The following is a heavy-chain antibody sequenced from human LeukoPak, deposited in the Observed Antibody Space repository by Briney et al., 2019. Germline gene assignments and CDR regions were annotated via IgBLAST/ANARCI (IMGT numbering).Heavy chain of an antibody. CDR1: GFTFDDYA. CDR2: ISWNSGSI. D-gene: IGHD3-9*01. V-gene: IGHV3-9*01. CDR3: AKDIGGRYFDWLLFY. Sequence: PGGSLRLSCAASGFTFDDYAMHWVRQAPGKGLEWVSGISWNSGSIGYADSVKGRFTISRDNAKNSLYLQMNGLRAEDTALYYCAKDIGGRYFDWLLFYWGQGTLVTVSS. J-gene: IGHJ4*02.